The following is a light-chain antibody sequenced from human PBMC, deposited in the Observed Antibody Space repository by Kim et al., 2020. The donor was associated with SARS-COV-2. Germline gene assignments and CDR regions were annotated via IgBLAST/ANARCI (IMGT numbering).Light chain of an antibody. CDR2: GAS. CDR3: QQYSSSPAT. V-gene: IGKV3-20*01. CDR1: QSVSSNY. J-gene: IGKJ1*01. Sequence: LPPGERATLSCRASQSVSSNYLAWYQQKPGQAPRLLIYGASSRATGIPDRFSGSGSGTDFTLTITRLEPEDFAVYYCQQYSSSPATFGQGTKVEI.